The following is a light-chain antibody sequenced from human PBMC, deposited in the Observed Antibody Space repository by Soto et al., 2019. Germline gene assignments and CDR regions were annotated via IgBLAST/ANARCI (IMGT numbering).Light chain of an antibody. Sequence: EIVMKQSPVTLSVSPEERATXSCRASQSVSSNLAWYQQKPCQSPMLLIYGASAISTRIPSIFSCAWSGAEFNLTISSMRAEDFAVSYCPQYNNFRLWTFAQRTKVDIK. CDR3: PQYNNFRLWT. J-gene: IGKJ1*01. V-gene: IGKV3-15*01. CDR1: QSVSSN. CDR2: GAS.